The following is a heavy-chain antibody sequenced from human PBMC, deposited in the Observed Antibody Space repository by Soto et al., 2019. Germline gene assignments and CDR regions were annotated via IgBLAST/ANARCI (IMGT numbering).Heavy chain of an antibody. J-gene: IGHJ5*02. D-gene: IGHD2-2*01. CDR2: INYSGST. Sequence: ETLSLTCTVSGDSISSSSYYWGWIRQPPGKGLEWIGSINYSGSTYYNPSHKSRVTIFVDTSKNQFSLKLSSVTAADTAVYYCARRVIGKSVVPAANGNWCDPWGQGTLVTVSS. CDR3: ARRVIGKSVVPAANGNWCDP. V-gene: IGHV4-39*01. CDR1: GDSISSSSYY.